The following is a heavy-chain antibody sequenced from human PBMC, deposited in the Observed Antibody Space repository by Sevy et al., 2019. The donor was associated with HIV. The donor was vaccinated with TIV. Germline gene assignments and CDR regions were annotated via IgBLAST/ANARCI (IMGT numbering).Heavy chain of an antibody. Sequence: GGSLRLSCAASGFTFSSHRMHWVRQAPGKGLVWVSRLNGDGSSASYADFVKGRFTISRDNGKNTVYLQISSLTADDTAVYYCTRGRSGTYGWFDPWGQGTLVTVSS. CDR1: GFTFSSHR. V-gene: IGHV3-74*01. J-gene: IGHJ5*02. CDR2: LNGDGSSA. D-gene: IGHD6-19*01. CDR3: TRGRSGTYGWFDP.